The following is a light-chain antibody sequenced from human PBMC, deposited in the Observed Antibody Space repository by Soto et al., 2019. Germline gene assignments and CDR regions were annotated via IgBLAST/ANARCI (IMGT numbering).Light chain of an antibody. V-gene: IGKV1-5*03. CDR3: QQYNSYSRT. Sequence: DIQMTQSPSTLSASVGDRVTITCRASQSISSWLAWYQQKPGKAPKLLIYKASSLESGVPSRFSGSGSGTEFTLTISSLQIDDFATYYCQQYNSYSRTFGQGTKV. CDR2: KAS. CDR1: QSISSW. J-gene: IGKJ1*01.